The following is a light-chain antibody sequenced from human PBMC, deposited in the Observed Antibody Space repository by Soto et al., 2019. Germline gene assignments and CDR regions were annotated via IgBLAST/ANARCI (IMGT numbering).Light chain of an antibody. CDR2: AAS. CDR3: QQRSNWPRT. V-gene: IGKV1-9*01. Sequence: DIQMTQSPSSLSSSVGDRVTIACRASQGISTYLAWYQQKPGKVPKLLIYAASSLQSGVPSRFSGSGSGTEFTLTISSLEPEDFAVYYCQQRSNWPRTFGQGTKVDI. CDR1: QGISTY. J-gene: IGKJ1*01.